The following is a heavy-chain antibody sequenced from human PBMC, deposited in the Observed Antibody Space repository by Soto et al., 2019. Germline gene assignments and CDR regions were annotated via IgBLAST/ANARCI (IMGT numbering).Heavy chain of an antibody. Sequence: PGESLKISCKGSGYSFTSYWIGWVRQMPGKGLEWMGIIYPGDSDTRYSPPFQGQVTISADKSISTAYLQWSSLKASDTAMYYCARVLVPAAMRAWEGYYYGMDVWGQGTTVTVSS. J-gene: IGHJ6*02. CDR3: ARVLVPAAMRAWEGYYYGMDV. CDR1: GYSFTSYW. D-gene: IGHD2-2*01. V-gene: IGHV5-51*01. CDR2: IYPGDSDT.